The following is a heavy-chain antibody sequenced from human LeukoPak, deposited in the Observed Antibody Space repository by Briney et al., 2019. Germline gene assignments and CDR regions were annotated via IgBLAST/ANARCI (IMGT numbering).Heavy chain of an antibody. V-gene: IGHV4-39*01. J-gene: IGHJ4*02. CDR1: SGSISSSSYY. CDR3: ARRPTYYDTLTGYYKPSVTFDY. CDR2: IYYSGST. D-gene: IGHD3-9*01. Sequence: SETLSLTCTVSSGSISSSSYYWGWIRKPPGKGVEWIGSIYYSGSTYYNPSLKSRVTISVDTSKNQFSLKLNSVTAADTAVYYCARRPTYYDTLTGYYKPSVTFDYWGQGTLVTVSS.